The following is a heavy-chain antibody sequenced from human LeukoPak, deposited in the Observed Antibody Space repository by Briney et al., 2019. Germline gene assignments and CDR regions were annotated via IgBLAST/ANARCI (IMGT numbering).Heavy chain of an antibody. D-gene: IGHD5-12*01. Sequence: EASVKVSCKASGYTFTGYYMHWVRQAPGQGLEWMGWINPNSGGTNYVQKFQGRVTMTRDTSTSTVYMELSSLRSEDTAVYYCARGRLSGFYYYYGMDVWGQGTTVTVSS. CDR2: INPNSGGT. V-gene: IGHV1-2*02. CDR3: ARGRLSGFYYYYGMDV. CDR1: GYTFTGYY. J-gene: IGHJ6*02.